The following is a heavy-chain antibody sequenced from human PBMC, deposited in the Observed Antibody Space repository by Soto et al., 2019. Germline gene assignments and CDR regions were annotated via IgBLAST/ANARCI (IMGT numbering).Heavy chain of an antibody. CDR3: ARDSCSSTSCYRPMGPFDY. V-gene: IGHV3-33*01. J-gene: IGHJ4*02. D-gene: IGHD2-2*01. CDR2: IWYDGSNK. CDR1: GFTFSSYG. Sequence: QVQLVESGGGVVQPGRSLRLSCAASGFTFSSYGMHWVRQAPGKGREWVAVIWYDGSNKYYADSVKGRFTISRDNSKNTLYLQMNSLRAEDTAVYYCARDSCSSTSCYRPMGPFDYWGQGTLVTVSS.